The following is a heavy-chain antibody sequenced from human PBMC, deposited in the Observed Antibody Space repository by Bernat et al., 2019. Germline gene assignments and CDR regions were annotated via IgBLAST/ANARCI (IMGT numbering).Heavy chain of an antibody. CDR2: ISGSGGST. V-gene: IGHV3-23*01. CDR3: ARGPPYYDILTGYYLETNFDY. D-gene: IGHD3-9*01. CDR1: GFTFSSYA. Sequence: EVQLLESGGGLVQPGGSLRLSCAASGFTFSSYAMSWVRQAPGKGLEWVSAISGSGGSTYYADSVKGRFTISRDNSKNTLYLQMNSLRAEDTAVYYCARGPPYYDILTGYYLETNFDYWGQGTLVTVSS. J-gene: IGHJ4*02.